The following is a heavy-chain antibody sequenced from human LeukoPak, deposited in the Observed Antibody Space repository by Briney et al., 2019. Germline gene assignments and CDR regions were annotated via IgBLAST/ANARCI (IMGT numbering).Heavy chain of an antibody. CDR1: GYTFTSYA. D-gene: IGHD3-10*01. J-gene: IGHJ6*03. CDR3: ARLGVPYYYYYMDV. Sequence: ASVKVSCKASGYTFTSYAMNWVRQAPGQGLEWMGWINTNTGNPTYAQGFTGRFVFSLDTSVSKAYLQINSLKAEDTAVYYCARLGVPYYYYYMDVWGKGTTVTVSS. CDR2: INTNTGNP. V-gene: IGHV7-4-1*02.